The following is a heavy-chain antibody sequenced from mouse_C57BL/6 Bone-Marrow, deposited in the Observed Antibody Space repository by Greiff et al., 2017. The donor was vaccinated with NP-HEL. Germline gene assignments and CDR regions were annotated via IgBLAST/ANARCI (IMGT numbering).Heavy chain of an antibody. V-gene: IGHV1-18*01. Sequence: VQLQQSGPELVKPGASVKIPCKASGYTFTDYNMDWVKQSHGKSLEWIGDINPNNGGTIYNQKFKGKATLTVDKSSSTAYMELRSLTSEDTAVYYCAITHYYGSSYGAYWGQGTLVTVSA. CDR2: INPNNGGT. CDR1: GYTFTDYN. CDR3: AITHYYGSSYGAY. J-gene: IGHJ3*01. D-gene: IGHD1-1*01.